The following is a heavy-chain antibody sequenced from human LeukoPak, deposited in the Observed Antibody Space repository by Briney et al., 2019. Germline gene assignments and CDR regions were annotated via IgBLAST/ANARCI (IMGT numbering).Heavy chain of an antibody. CDR2: ISSSSSYI. J-gene: IGHJ4*02. Sequence: PGGSLRLSCAASGFTFSSYSMNWVRQAPGKGLEWVSSISSSSSYIYYADSVKGRFTISRDNSKNTLYLQMNSLRAEDTAVYYCAKGTVGAGRGFDYWGQGTLVTVSS. CDR1: GFTFSSYS. V-gene: IGHV3-21*04. CDR3: AKGTVGAGRGFDY. D-gene: IGHD1-26*01.